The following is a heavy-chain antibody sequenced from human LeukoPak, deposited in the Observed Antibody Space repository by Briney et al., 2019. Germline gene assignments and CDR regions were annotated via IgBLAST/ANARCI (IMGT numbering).Heavy chain of an antibody. D-gene: IGHD6-13*01. CDR1: GFTFSSYA. Sequence: PGGSLRLSCAASGFTFSSYAMNWVRQAPGKGLEWVSGISGSGGSTYYADSVKGRFTISRDNSKNTLYLQMNSLRAEDTAVYYCAKGVAAAATYYFDYWGQGTLVTVSS. J-gene: IGHJ4*02. V-gene: IGHV3-23*01. CDR2: ISGSGGST. CDR3: AKGVAAAATYYFDY.